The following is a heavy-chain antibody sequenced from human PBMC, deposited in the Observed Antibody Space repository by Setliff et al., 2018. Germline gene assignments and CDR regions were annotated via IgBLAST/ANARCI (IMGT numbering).Heavy chain of an antibody. J-gene: IGHJ3*02. D-gene: IGHD3-22*01. CDR3: ARDRISRYYDSGAHAFDI. V-gene: IGHV3-7*03. CDR1: AFTFKNSW. Sequence: GGSLRLSCAASAFTFKNSWMRWVRQAPGKGLEWVANIKGDGSEKFYLDSVKGRFTSSRDNAKNSLYLQMNSLRAEDTAVYYCARDRISRYYDSGAHAFDIWGQGTMVTVS. CDR2: IKGDGSEK.